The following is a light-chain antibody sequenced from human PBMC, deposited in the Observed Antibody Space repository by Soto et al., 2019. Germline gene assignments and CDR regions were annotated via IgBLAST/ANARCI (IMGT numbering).Light chain of an antibody. Sequence: EIVLTQSPGTLSLSPGERATLSCRASQSVSSSYLAWYQQKPGQAPRLLIYGASSRATGIPDRFSGSGSGTDFTLTISRLEPEYFAVYYCQQYGRWWTCGRGTKVEIK. J-gene: IGKJ1*01. CDR1: QSVSSSY. V-gene: IGKV3-20*01. CDR2: GAS. CDR3: QQYGRWWT.